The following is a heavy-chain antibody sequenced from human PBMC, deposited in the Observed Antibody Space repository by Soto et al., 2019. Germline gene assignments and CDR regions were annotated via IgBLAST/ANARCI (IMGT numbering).Heavy chain of an antibody. Sequence: QVQLVQSGAEVKKPGASVKVSCKASGYTFTSYGISWVRQAPGQGLEWMGWISAYNGNTNYAQKLQGRVTMTTDTSTSTDYMELRSLRSDDTAVYYCARAYYGSGTKGWFDPWGQGTLVTVSS. CDR2: ISAYNGNT. CDR1: GYTFTSYG. CDR3: ARAYYGSGTKGWFDP. D-gene: IGHD3-10*01. J-gene: IGHJ5*02. V-gene: IGHV1-18*01.